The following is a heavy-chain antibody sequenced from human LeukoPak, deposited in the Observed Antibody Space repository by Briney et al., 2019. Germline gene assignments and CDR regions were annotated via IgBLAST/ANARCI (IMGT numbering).Heavy chain of an antibody. J-gene: IGHJ3*02. CDR2: IIPLFGTT. D-gene: IGHD1-7*01. Sequence: SVKVSCKASGGTFSSYAITWVRQAPGQGLEWMGGIIPLFGTTNFAHKFQGRVTITADKSSSTAYMELSSLRSEDTAVYYCARFRGELPAAFDIWGQGTMVTVSS. CDR3: ARFRGELPAAFDI. V-gene: IGHV1-69*06. CDR1: GGTFSSYA.